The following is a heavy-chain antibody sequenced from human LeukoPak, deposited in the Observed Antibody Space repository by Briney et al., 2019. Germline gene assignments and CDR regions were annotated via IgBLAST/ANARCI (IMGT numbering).Heavy chain of an antibody. V-gene: IGHV1-46*01. CDR3: ARGESSYCSGGCYFVS. CDR1: GYSFTSYN. Sequence: ASVKVSCKTSGYSFTSYNLHWVRQAPGQRLEWMGIIKPSGGNTNYAQKFQGRVTMTRDTSTSTVYMELSSLKSEDTAVYYCARGESSYCSGGCYFVSWGQGTLVTISS. J-gene: IGHJ5*01. CDR2: IKPSGGNT. D-gene: IGHD2-21*02.